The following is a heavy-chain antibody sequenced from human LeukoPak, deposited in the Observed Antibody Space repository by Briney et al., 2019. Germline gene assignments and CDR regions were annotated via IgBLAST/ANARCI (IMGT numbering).Heavy chain of an antibody. J-gene: IGHJ3*02. Sequence: SQTLSLTCAISGDSVSSKSATWNWIRQSPSRGLEWLGRTYYTSKWYNDYEVSVKSRITINPDTSKSQFSLQLNSVTPEDTAVYYCARVSSPWSPRDAFDIWGQGTMVTVSS. D-gene: IGHD1-26*01. CDR2: TYYTSKWYN. CDR3: ARVSSPWSPRDAFDI. CDR1: GDSVSSKSAT. V-gene: IGHV6-1*01.